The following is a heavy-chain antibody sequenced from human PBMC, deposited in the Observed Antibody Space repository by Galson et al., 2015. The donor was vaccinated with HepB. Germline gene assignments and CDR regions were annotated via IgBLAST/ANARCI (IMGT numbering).Heavy chain of an antibody. D-gene: IGHD3-3*02. CDR3: ARGIFGVVSLDP. V-gene: IGHV1-46*03. J-gene: IGHJ5*02. CDR1: GNTFPIYY. Sequence: SVKVSCKASGNTFPIYYIYWVRQAPGQGFEWMGMINPSGGSPTYAQKFQDRVTMTSDTSTSIVYMELRSLRSEDTAMYYCARGIFGVVSLDPWGQGTLVTVSS. CDR2: INPSGGSP.